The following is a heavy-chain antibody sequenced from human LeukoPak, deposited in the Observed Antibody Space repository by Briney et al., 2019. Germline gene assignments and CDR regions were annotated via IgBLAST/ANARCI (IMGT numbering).Heavy chain of an antibody. CDR1: GGSFSGYY. CDR3: AREWAYYDSSGYYY. CDR2: INHSGST. Sequence: SETLSLTCAVYGGSFSGYYWSWIRQPPGKGLEWIGEINHSGSTNYNPSLKSRVTISVDTSKNQFSPKLSSVTAADTAVYYCAREWAYYDSSGYYYWGQGTLVTVSS. J-gene: IGHJ4*02. D-gene: IGHD3-22*01. V-gene: IGHV4-34*01.